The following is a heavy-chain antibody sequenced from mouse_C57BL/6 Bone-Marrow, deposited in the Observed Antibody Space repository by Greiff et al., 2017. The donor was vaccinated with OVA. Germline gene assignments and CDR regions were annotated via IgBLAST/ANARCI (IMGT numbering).Heavy chain of an antibody. D-gene: IGHD2-3*01. CDR2: IYPSDSET. CDR3: ARSPFYDGYYPWFAY. Sequence: VQLQQPGAELVRPGSSVKLSCKASGYTFTSYWMDWVKQRPGQGLEWIGNIYPSDSETHYNQKFKDKATLTVDKSSSTAYLQLSSLTSEDSAVYYCARSPFYDGYYPWFAYWGQGTLVTVSA. CDR1: GYTFTSYW. V-gene: IGHV1-61*01. J-gene: IGHJ3*01.